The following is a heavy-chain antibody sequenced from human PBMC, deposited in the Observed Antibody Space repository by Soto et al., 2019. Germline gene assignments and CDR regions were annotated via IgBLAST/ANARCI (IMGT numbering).Heavy chain of an antibody. Sequence: QVQLLQSGAEVKKPGASVKVSCEASGYTLTAYNIHWVRQAPGQGLEWMGWINPVSGGTNYAQKFQGRVTLTRDTSRSTAYLDLRRLRSDDAAVYFCATGDYSDFVYWGQGTLVTVSS. J-gene: IGHJ4*02. CDR2: INPVSGGT. D-gene: IGHD3-9*01. V-gene: IGHV1-2*02. CDR3: ATGDYSDFVY. CDR1: GYTLTAYN.